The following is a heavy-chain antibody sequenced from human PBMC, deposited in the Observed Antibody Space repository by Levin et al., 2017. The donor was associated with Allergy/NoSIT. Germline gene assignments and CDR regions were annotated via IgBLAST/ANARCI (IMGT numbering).Heavy chain of an antibody. CDR2: IYPGDSDT. CDR3: ARRGTRDYYYYMDV. V-gene: IGHV5-51*01. Sequence: GESLKISCQGSGYSFTSYWIGWVRQMPGKGLEWMGIIYPGDSDTRYSPSFQGQVTISADKSISTAYLQWRSLKASDTASYYGARRGTRDYYYYMDVWGKGTTVTVSS. CDR1: GYSFTSYW. J-gene: IGHJ6*03. D-gene: IGHD1-1*01.